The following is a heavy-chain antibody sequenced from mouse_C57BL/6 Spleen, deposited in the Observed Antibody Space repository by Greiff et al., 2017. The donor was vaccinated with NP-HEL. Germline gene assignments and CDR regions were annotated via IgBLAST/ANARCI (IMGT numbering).Heavy chain of an antibody. CDR3: ERYPLTGTGAMDY. CDR1: GYTFTSYW. D-gene: IGHD4-1*01. J-gene: IGHJ4*01. CDR2: IDPSDSYT. V-gene: IGHV1-50*01. Sequence: QVQLKQPGAELVKPGASVKLSCKASGYTFTSYWMQWVKQRPGQGLEWIGEIDPSDSYTNYNQKFKGKATLTVDTSSSTAYMQLSSLTSEDSAVYDCERYPLTGTGAMDYWGQGTSVTVSS.